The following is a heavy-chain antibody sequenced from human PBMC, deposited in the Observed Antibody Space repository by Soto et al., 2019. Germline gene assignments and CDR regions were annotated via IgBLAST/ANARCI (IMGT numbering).Heavy chain of an antibody. Sequence: GGSLRLSCEASGFTFSSYAMSWVNQAPGKWLEWVSAMSGSRGSTYYVDSVKGRFTISRDNSKNTLYLQMNSLSAEDTAVYYSAKVWYSSYADWGRGTLVTVCS. CDR1: GFTFSSYA. D-gene: IGHD6-13*01. J-gene: IGHJ4*02. V-gene: IGHV3-23*01. CDR2: MSGSRGST. CDR3: AKVWYSSYAD.